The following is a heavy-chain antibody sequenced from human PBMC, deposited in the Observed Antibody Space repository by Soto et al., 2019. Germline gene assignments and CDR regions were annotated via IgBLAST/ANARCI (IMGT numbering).Heavy chain of an antibody. J-gene: IGHJ4*02. Sequence: PSETLSLTCTVSGGSTTSDYRSWIRQPPGKGLEWLGYIFHSLGAKYNPSLGSRGTISLDTSKNQLSLSLRSVTAADTAIYFCVRDLNGSGDYWGQGTLVTVSS. CDR1: GGSTTSDY. V-gene: IGHV4-59*01. CDR2: IFHSLGA. D-gene: IGHD3-10*01. CDR3: VRDLNGSGDY.